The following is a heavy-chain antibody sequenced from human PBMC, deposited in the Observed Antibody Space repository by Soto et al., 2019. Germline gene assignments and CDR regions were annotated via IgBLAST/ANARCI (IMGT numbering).Heavy chain of an antibody. CDR1: GYTFTSYD. CDR2: MNPNSGNT. CDR3: ARGVTMVRGVIRYYYYMDV. V-gene: IGHV1-8*01. D-gene: IGHD3-10*01. Sequence: VKVSCKASGYTFTSYDINWVRQATGQGLEWMGWMNPNSGNTGYAQKFQGRVTMTRNTSISTAYMELSSLRSEDTAVYYCARGVTMVRGVIRYYYYMDVWGKGTTVTVSS. J-gene: IGHJ6*03.